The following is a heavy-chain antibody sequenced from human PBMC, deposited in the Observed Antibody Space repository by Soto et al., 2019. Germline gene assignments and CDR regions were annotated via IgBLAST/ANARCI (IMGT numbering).Heavy chain of an antibody. CDR2: IIPISETT. J-gene: IGHJ6*02. CDR1: GGTFRSYA. D-gene: IGHD2-2*01. V-gene: IGHV1-69*13. Sequence: GASVKVSCKASGGTFRSYAISWVRQAPGQGLEWMGGIIPISETTNYAQKFQGRVTITADESKSTAYMELSSLRSEDTAVYYCARSQGSSTSLEIYYYYYYGMDVWGQGTTVTVSS. CDR3: ARSQGSSTSLEIYYYYYYGMDV.